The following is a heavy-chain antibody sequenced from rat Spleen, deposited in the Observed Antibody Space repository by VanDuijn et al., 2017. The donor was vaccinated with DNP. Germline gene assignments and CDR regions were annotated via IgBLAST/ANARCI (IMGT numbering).Heavy chain of an antibody. V-gene: IGHV5-25*01. Sequence: EVQLMESGGDLVQPGRSLKLSCVASGFTFNYYWMTWVRQAPTKGLELVAYISYFGDNTYSGDSVKGRFTISRDNAKSTLYLQMNSLRSEDMATYYCALTIAASPFDHWGQGVMVTVSS. J-gene: IGHJ2*01. CDR1: GFTFNYYW. CDR3: ALTIAASPFDH. D-gene: IGHD1-2*01. CDR2: ISYFGDNT.